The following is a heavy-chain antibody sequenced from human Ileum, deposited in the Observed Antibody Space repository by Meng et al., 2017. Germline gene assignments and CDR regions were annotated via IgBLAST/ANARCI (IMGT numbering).Heavy chain of an antibody. CDR2: MNTDKGNT. CDR1: GYSFTTYG. J-gene: IGHJ4*02. Sequence: QVELVQSGTDVKKSGASVKGLCKASGYSFTTYGISRVGQAPGQGLEWMGWMNTDKGNTNYAQKFQGRVTMTRDTSTSTAYMELRSLRSDDTAVYYCAREGAYNGGDYWGQGTLVTVSS. CDR3: AREGAYNGGDY. V-gene: IGHV1-18*01. D-gene: IGHD1-1*01.